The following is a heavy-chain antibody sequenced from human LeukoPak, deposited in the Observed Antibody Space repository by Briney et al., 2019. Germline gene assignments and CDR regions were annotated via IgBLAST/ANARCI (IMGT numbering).Heavy chain of an antibody. V-gene: IGHV4-34*01. CDR1: GGSFSGYY. CDR2: INHSGST. D-gene: IGHD6-19*01. J-gene: IGHJ4*02. Sequence: PSETLSLTCAVYGGSFSGYYWSWIRQPPGKGLEWIGEINHSGSTNYNPSLKSRVTISVDTSKSQFSLKLSSVTAADTAVYYCARGGLYSSGWYAYWGQGTLVTVSS. CDR3: ARGGLYSSGWYAY.